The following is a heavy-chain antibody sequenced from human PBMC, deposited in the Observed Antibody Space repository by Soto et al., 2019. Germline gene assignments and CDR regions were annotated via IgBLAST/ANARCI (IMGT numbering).Heavy chain of an antibody. J-gene: IGHJ4*02. CDR3: AKGRAVAGFDN. CDR1: GFTFSSYA. D-gene: IGHD6-19*01. CDR2: ISGSGGSI. Sequence: EVQLLESGGGLVQPGGSLRLSCAASGFTFSSYAMNWVRQAPGKGLEWVSTISGSGGSIYYADSVKGRFTISRDNSKNTLYLQLNSLRAEDAAVYYCAKGRAVAGFDNWGQGTLVTVSS. V-gene: IGHV3-23*01.